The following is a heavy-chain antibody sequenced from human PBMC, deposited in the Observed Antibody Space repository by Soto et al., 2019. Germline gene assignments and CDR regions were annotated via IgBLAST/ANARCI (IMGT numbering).Heavy chain of an antibody. D-gene: IGHD3-10*02. CDR2: INPKFGDT. CDR3: ARNMDYYYGRGSGNGHGV. J-gene: IGHJ6*02. Sequence: QVRLVQSGAEVKEPGDSVRVSCEASGYTFTAYHIHWVRQAPGQGLEWMGWINPKFGDTGYAQDFQCRVSMTSDMSISTVYMELSRLTSDDTAIYDCARNMDYYYGRGSGNGHGVWGQGTTVTVFS. CDR1: GYTFTAYH. V-gene: IGHV1-2*02.